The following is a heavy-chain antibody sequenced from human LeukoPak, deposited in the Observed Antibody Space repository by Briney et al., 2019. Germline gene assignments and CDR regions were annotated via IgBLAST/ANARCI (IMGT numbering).Heavy chain of an antibody. V-gene: IGHV3-53*01. CDR1: GFTFSSYT. CDR2: IYSGGST. Sequence: PGGSLRLSCAASGFTFSSYTMSWVRQAPGKGLEWVSVIYSGGSTYYADSVKGRFTISRDNSKNTLYLQMNSLRAEDTAVYYCASSPSGSYFHYFDYWGQGTLVTVSS. D-gene: IGHD1-26*01. CDR3: ASSPSGSYFHYFDY. J-gene: IGHJ4*02.